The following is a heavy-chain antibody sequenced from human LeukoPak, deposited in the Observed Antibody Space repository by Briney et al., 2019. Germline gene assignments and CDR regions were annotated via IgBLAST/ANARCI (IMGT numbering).Heavy chain of an antibody. CDR1: GFTFDDYG. J-gene: IGHJ4*02. CDR3: ARDVGVYGDYLGPEDY. Sequence: GGSLRLSCAASGFTFDDYGMSWVRQAPGKGLEWASGINWNGGSTGYADSVKGRFTISRDNAKNSLYLQMNSLRAEDTALYYCARDVGVYGDYLGPEDYWGQGTLVTVSS. CDR2: INWNGGST. V-gene: IGHV3-20*04. D-gene: IGHD4-17*01.